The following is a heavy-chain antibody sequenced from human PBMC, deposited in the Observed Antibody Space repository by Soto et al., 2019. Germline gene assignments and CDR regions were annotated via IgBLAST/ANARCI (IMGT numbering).Heavy chain of an antibody. Sequence: EVRLVESGGGLVQPGGSLRLSCAASGFTFSNYWIHWVRQAPGKGLVWVSRINSDGSTTNYADSVKGRFTISRDNAKNTVYLQMDSLRAEDMAVYYCASSARGSYGDYSWGQGTLVTVSS. CDR2: INSDGSTT. J-gene: IGHJ5*02. D-gene: IGHD4-17*01. CDR1: GFTFSNYW. CDR3: ASSARGSYGDYS. V-gene: IGHV3-74*01.